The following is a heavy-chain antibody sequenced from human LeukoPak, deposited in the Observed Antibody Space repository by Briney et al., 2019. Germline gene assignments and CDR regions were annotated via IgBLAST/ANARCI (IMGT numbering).Heavy chain of an antibody. CDR2: INHSGST. CDR3: ARGYDGSGYYYRNWYFDL. D-gene: IGHD3-22*01. CDR1: GGSFSGYY. Sequence: SETLSLTCAVYGGSFSGYYWSWIRQPPGKGVEWIGEINHSGSTNYNPSLKSRVTISVDTSKNQFSLKLSSVPAADTAVYYCARGYDGSGYYYRNWYFDLWGRGTLVTVSS. J-gene: IGHJ2*01. V-gene: IGHV4-34*01.